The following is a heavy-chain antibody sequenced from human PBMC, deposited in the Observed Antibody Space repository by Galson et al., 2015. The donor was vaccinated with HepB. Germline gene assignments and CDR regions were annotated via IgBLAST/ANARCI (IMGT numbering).Heavy chain of an antibody. V-gene: IGHV3-23*01. D-gene: IGHD2-15*01. Sequence: SLRLSCAASGFTFSSYAMSWVRQAPGKGLEWVSAISGSGGSTYYADSVKGRFTISRDNSKNTLYLQMNSLRAEDTAVYYCAKPSGRLGYCSGGSCRRNYYGMDVWGQGTTVTVSS. CDR2: ISGSGGST. J-gene: IGHJ6*02. CDR3: AKPSGRLGYCSGGSCRRNYYGMDV. CDR1: GFTFSSYA.